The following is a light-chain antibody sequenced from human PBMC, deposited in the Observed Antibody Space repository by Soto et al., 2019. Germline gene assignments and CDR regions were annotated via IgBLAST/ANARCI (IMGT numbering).Light chain of an antibody. CDR2: RND. Sequence: QSVLTQPPSASGTPGQRVTISCSGSSSNIGSSYVHWYQELPGAAPKLLIYRNDQRPSGVPDRFSGSKSGTSASLAISGLRSEDEADYYCAAWDDSLSARYVFGTGTKVTVL. CDR1: SSNIGSSY. J-gene: IGLJ1*01. V-gene: IGLV1-47*01. CDR3: AAWDDSLSARYV.